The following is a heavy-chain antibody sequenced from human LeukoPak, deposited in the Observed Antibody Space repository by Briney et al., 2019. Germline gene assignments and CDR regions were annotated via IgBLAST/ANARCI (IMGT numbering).Heavy chain of an antibody. D-gene: IGHD3-10*02. J-gene: IGHJ6*04. CDR2: ISTSGTTT. Sequence: GGSLRLSCVASGFTFSTYEMNWVRQAPGQGLEWLSYISTSGTTTHYADSVKGRFTISRDNAKNSLYLQMNSLRAEDTAVYYCAELGITMIGGVWGKGTTVTISS. CDR1: GFTFSTYE. V-gene: IGHV3-48*03. CDR3: AELGITMIGGV.